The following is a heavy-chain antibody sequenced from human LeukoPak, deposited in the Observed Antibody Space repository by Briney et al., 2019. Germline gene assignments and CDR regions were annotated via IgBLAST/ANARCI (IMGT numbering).Heavy chain of an antibody. Sequence: PGGSLRLSCAGSGFTFSSYTMNWVRQAPGKGLDWVSSISSSATYIYYADSVRGRFTISRDDAKNSLFLHMNSLRAEDTAVYYCATWDDYGDYVAFEYWGQGTLVTVSS. CDR3: ATWDDYGDYVAFEY. J-gene: IGHJ4*02. D-gene: IGHD4-17*01. V-gene: IGHV3-21*01. CDR2: ISSSATYI. CDR1: GFTFSSYT.